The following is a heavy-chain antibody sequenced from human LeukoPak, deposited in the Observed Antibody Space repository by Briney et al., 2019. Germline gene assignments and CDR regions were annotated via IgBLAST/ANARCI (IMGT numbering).Heavy chain of an antibody. Sequence: GWSLRLSCAASEVTLTEYGMHWVREAPGKGLEWVAVFCAHGRSEDYSDSVKGRFSISRDTSRSTVHLQMNSLRAEDTAVYYCAGDDDTSSHYSLFQYWGQGTRVTVSS. D-gene: IGHD3-22*01. J-gene: IGHJ4*02. CDR1: EVTLTEYG. V-gene: IGHV3-33*01. CDR3: AGDDDTSSHYSLFQY. CDR2: FCAHGRSE.